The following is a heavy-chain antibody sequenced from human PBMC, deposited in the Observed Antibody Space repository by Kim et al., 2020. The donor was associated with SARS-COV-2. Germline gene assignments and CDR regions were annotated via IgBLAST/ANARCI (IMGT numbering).Heavy chain of an antibody. CDR2: T. V-gene: IGHV5-51*01. Sequence: TRYSPSFQGQVTISADKSISTAYLQWSSLKASDTAMYYCARHVGSTVVDYWGQGTLVTVSS. CDR3: ARHVGSTVVDY. J-gene: IGHJ4*02. D-gene: IGHD2-2*01.